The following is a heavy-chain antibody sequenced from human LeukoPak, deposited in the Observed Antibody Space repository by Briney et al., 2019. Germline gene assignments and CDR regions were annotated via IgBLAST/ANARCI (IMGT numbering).Heavy chain of an antibody. V-gene: IGHV4-59*08. CDR2: IYYSGST. Sequence: SETLSLTCTVSGGSISSYYWSWIRQPPGKGLERIGYIYYSGSTNYNPSLKSRVTISVDTSKNQFSLKLSSVTAADTAVYYCARHCSSTSCYRNYYYGMDVWGQGTTVTVSS. CDR1: GGSISSYY. J-gene: IGHJ6*02. D-gene: IGHD2-2*02. CDR3: ARHCSSTSCYRNYYYGMDV.